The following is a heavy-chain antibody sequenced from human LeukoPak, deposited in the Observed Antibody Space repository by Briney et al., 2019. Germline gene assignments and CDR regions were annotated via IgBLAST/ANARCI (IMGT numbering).Heavy chain of an antibody. Sequence: ASVKVSCKASGYTFTSYGISWVRQAPGQGLEWMGWISAYNGNTNYAQKLQGRVTMTTDTSTSTAYMELRSLRSDDTAVYYCARDLVRPPYYYDTSGYYQGYYFDYWGQGALVTVSS. CDR3: ARDLVRPPYYYDTSGYYQGYYFDY. CDR1: GYTFTSYG. CDR2: ISAYNGNT. D-gene: IGHD3-22*01. J-gene: IGHJ4*02. V-gene: IGHV1-18*01.